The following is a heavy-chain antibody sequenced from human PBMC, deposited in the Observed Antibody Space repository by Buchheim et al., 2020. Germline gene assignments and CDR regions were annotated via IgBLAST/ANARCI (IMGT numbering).Heavy chain of an antibody. CDR1: GFTFSTYG. CDR3: AAFSSSGL. J-gene: IGHJ4*02. CDR2: TTASGSST. Sequence: EVLLLESGGDLVQPGGSLRLSCAVSGFTFSTYGMSWVRQAPGKGLEWLSGTTASGSSTYYADSVKGRFTISRDNSMNTLYLQMRSLRVEDTAVYYCAAFSSSGLWGQGTL. V-gene: IGHV3-23*01. D-gene: IGHD3-10*01.